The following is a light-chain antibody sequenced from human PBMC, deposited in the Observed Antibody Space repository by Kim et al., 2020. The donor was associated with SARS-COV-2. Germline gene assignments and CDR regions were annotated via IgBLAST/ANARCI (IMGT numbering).Light chain of an antibody. V-gene: IGLV1-40*01. CDR3: QSYDRSLSGSV. Sequence: RVTISGTGSSSNIGAYYDVHWYQQLPGTAPKLLIHGNTYRPSGVPDRFSGSKSGTSASLDITGLQAEDEAVYYCQSYDRSLSGSVFGGGTQLTVL. J-gene: IGLJ3*02. CDR1: SSNIGAYYD. CDR2: GNT.